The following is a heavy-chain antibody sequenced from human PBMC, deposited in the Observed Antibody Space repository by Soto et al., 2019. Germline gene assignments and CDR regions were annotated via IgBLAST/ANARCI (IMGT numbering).Heavy chain of an antibody. CDR3: ARKDIAGNSVDF. J-gene: IGHJ4*02. CDR1: GYTFTSYG. CDR2: ISAYNGNT. V-gene: IGHV1-18*04. D-gene: IGHD6-13*01. Sequence: ASVKVSCKASGYTFTSYGISWVRQAPGQGLEWMGWISAYNGNTNYAQKLQGRVTMTTDTSTSTAYMELRSLRSDDSAMFYCARKDIAGNSVDFWGQGTLVTVSS.